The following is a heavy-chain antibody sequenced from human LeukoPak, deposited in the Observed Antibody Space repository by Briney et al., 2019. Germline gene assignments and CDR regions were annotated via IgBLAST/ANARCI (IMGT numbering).Heavy chain of an antibody. V-gene: IGHV3-23*01. D-gene: IGHD2-15*01. CDR3: AKFPSSHIIVVVAAT. CDR1: GFTFSSYS. Sequence: GGSLRLSCAASGFTFSSYSMSWVRQAPGKGLEWVSALSGSGVNTYYADSVKGRFTISRDNSKHTLYLQMNSLRPEDTAIYYCAKFPSSHIIVVVAATWGQGTLVTVSS. J-gene: IGHJ5*02. CDR2: LSGSGVNT.